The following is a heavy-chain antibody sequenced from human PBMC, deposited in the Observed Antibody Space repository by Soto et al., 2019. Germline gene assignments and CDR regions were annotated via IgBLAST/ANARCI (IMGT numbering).Heavy chain of an antibody. D-gene: IGHD3-9*01. Sequence: GASVKVSCKASGYTFTSYGISWVRQAPGQGLEWMGWISAYNGNTNYAQKLQGRVTMTTDTSTSTAYMELRSLRSDDTAVYYCARAPRYYDILTGYHPMYYFDYWGQGTLVTVSS. CDR2: ISAYNGNT. V-gene: IGHV1-18*01. CDR3: ARAPRYYDILTGYHPMYYFDY. J-gene: IGHJ4*02. CDR1: GYTFTSYG.